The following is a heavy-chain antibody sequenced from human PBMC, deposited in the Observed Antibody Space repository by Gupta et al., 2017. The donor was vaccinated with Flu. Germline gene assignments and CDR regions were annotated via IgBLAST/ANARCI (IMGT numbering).Heavy chain of an antibody. V-gene: IGHV1-69*01. Sequence: QVQLFQDGSEGKNRGSSVTCVCEASGRTFSSYGITWVRQAPGQGLEWIGLIIPISDTTNYAQNFLGRVTITADESTSTAYMELSSLRSEDTAVYYCARVYCGGDCESGIDHWGQGTLVAVSS. D-gene: IGHD2-21*02. CDR1: GRTFSSYG. J-gene: IGHJ4*02. CDR3: ARVYCGGDCESGIDH. CDR2: IIPISDTT.